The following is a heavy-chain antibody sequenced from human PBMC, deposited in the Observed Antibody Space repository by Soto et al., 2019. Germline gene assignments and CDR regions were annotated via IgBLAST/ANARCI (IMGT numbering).Heavy chain of an antibody. CDR3: ARSYLRKFGVVKVNGDYFDY. CDR1: GGTFSSYA. J-gene: IGHJ4*02. D-gene: IGHD3-3*01. CDR2: IIPIFGTA. V-gene: IGHV1-69*13. Sequence: SVKVSFKASGGTFSSYAISWVRQAPGQGLEWMGGIIPIFGTANYAQKFQGRVTITADESTSTAYMELSSLRSEDTAVYYCARSYLRKFGVVKVNGDYFDYWGQGTLVTVSS.